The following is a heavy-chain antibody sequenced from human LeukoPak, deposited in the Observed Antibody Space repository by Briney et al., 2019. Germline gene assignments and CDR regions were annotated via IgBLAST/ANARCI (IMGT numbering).Heavy chain of an antibody. J-gene: IGHJ4*02. CDR2: ISSSSSYI. D-gene: IGHD2-21*02. Sequence: GGSLRLSCAASGFTFSSYSMNWVRQAPGKGLEWVSSISSSSSYIYYADSVKGRFTISRDNAKNSLCLQMNSLRAEDTAVYYCATGGDIVVVTAIAFQNDYWGQGTLVTVSS. CDR3: ATGGDIVVVTAIAFQNDY. CDR1: GFTFSSYS. V-gene: IGHV3-21*01.